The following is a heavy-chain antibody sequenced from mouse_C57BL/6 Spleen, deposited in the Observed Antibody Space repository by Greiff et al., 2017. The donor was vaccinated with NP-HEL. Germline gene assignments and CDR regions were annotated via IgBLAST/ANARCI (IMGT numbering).Heavy chain of an antibody. D-gene: IGHD1-1*01. V-gene: IGHV1-77*01. CDR3: ARRGGSIRGYYFYD. CDR2: IGPGSGSN. J-gene: IGHJ2*01. CDR1: GYTFTDYY. Sequence: VQLVESGAELVKPGASVKISCKASGYTFTDYYINWVKQRPGQGLEWIGKIGPGSGSNDYNEKFKGKATLTAGKSSSKAYMQLIRLTSEDSAVYFCARRGGSIRGYYFYDWGQGTTLTVSS.